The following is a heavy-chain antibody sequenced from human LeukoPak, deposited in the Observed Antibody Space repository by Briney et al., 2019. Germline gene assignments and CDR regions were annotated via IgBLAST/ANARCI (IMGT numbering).Heavy chain of an antibody. CDR3: AXTLYSGSYYNWFDP. D-gene: IGHD1-26*01. V-gene: IGHV1-58*02. Sequence: SVKVSCKASGFTFTSSAMQWVRQARGQRLEWIGWIVVGSGNTNYAQKFQERVTITRDMSTSTAYMELSSLRAEDTAVYYCAXTLYSGSYYNWFDPWGQGTLVTVSS. CDR1: GFTFTSSA. CDR2: IVVGSGNT. J-gene: IGHJ5*02.